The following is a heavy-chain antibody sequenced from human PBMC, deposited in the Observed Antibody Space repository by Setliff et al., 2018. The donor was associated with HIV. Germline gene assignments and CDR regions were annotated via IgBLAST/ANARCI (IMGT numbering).Heavy chain of an antibody. V-gene: IGHV4-59*01. CDR3: ARGDITMVRGVIYGYFDY. D-gene: IGHD3-10*01. J-gene: IGHJ4*02. CDR2: IYYSGST. CDR1: GGSISSYY. Sequence: PSETLSLTCTVSGGSISSYYWSWIRQPPGKGLEWIGYIYYSGSTNYNPSLKSRVTISVDTSKNQFSLKLSSVTAADTAVYYCARGDITMVRGVIYGYFDYWGQGTLVT.